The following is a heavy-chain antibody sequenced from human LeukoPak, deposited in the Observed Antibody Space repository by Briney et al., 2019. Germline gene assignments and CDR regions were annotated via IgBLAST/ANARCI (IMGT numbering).Heavy chain of an antibody. CDR1: GFTFDDYA. V-gene: IGHV3-43*02. CDR2: ISGDGGGT. D-gene: IGHD2-15*01. J-gene: IGHJ6*02. CDR3: AKDIHGAGYCSGGSCHRTSYYYYYGMDV. Sequence: GGSLRLSCAASGFTFDDYAMHWVRQAPGKGLEWVSLISGDGGGTYYADSVKGRFTISRDNSKNSLYLQMSSLRTEDTALYYCAKDIHGAGYCSGGSCHRTSYYYYYGMDVWGQGTTVTVSS.